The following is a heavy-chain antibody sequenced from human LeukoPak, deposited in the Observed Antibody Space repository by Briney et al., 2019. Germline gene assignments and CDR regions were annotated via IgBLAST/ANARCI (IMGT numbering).Heavy chain of an antibody. V-gene: IGHV4-38-2*02. CDR2: IYHSGST. CDR3: ARESSYYYDSSGYYYTVAFDI. D-gene: IGHD3-22*01. CDR1: GYSISSGYY. J-gene: IGHJ3*02. Sequence: PSETLSLTCTVSGYSISSGYYWGWIRQPPGKGLEWIGSIYHSGSTYYNPSLKSRVTISVDTSKNQFSLKLSSVTAADTAVYYCARESSYYYDSSGYYYTVAFDIWGQGTMVTVSS.